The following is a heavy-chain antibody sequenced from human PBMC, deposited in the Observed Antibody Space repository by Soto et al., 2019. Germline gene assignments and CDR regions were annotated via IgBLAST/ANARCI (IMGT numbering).Heavy chain of an antibody. J-gene: IGHJ6*02. V-gene: IGHV1-69*01. Sequence: QVQLVQSGAEVKKPGSSVKVSCKASGGTFSSYAISWVRQAPGQGLEWMGGIIPIFGTANYAQKFQGRVTITADESTSTAYMELSSLRSEDTAVYYCAGSGYDISQVGYYYYGMDVWGQGTTVTVSS. CDR2: IIPIFGTA. CDR3: AGSGYDISQVGYYYYGMDV. CDR1: GGTFSSYA. D-gene: IGHD3-3*01.